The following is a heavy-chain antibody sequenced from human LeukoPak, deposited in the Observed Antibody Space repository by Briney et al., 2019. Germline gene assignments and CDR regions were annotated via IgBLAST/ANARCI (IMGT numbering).Heavy chain of an antibody. CDR3: AKDRTSGIVVVSPGTL. Sequence: PGGSLRLSCAASGFTFSSYAMSWVRQAPGKGLEWVSAISGSGGSTYYADSVKGRFTTSRDNSKNTLYLQMNSLRAEDTAVYYCAKDRTSGIVVVSPGTLWGQGALVTVSS. V-gene: IGHV3-23*01. CDR1: GFTFSSYA. D-gene: IGHD2-21*01. CDR2: ISGSGGST. J-gene: IGHJ4*02.